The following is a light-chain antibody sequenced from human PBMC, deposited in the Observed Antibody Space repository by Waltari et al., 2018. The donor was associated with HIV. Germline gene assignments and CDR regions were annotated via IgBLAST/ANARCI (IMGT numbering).Light chain of an antibody. Sequence: AIQLTQSPSPLSAYVGDRVTIICRASQDITNDLSWYQQKPGKAPKALISSASTLQSGVPSRFSGSGSGTIFTLTISSLQSEDAASYYCLQGRSFPRTFGQGTNVEIK. CDR1: QDITND. CDR2: SAS. J-gene: IGKJ1*01. CDR3: LQGRSFPRT. V-gene: IGKV1-6*01.